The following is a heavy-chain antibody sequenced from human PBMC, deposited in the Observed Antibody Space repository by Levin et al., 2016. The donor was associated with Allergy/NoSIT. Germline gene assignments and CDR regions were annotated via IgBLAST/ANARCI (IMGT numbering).Heavy chain of an antibody. Sequence: GESLKISCAASGFTFSNYGMNWIRQAPGKGLEWVAIISYDGSNEYYADSVKGRFTISRDNAMNTLHLQMNSLRPEDTAVYYCAKGAWPYGSGNYHPDYWGQGTLVSVSS. J-gene: IGHJ4*02. V-gene: IGHV3-30*18. CDR1: GFTFSNYG. CDR3: AKGAWPYGSGNYHPDY. CDR2: ISYDGSNE. D-gene: IGHD3-10*01.